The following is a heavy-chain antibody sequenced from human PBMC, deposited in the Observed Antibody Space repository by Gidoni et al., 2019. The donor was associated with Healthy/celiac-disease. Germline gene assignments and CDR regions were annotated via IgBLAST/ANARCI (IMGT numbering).Heavy chain of an antibody. CDR1: GFTFSSYW. D-gene: IGHD1-26*01. CDR3: ARDRERDNWFDP. Sequence: EVQLVESGGGLVQPGGSLRLSCAAPGFTFSSYWMSWVRQAPGKGLEWVANIKQDGSEKYYVDSVKGRFTISRDNAKNSLYLQMNSLRAEDTAVYYCARDRERDNWFDPWGQGTLVTVSS. V-gene: IGHV3-7*01. CDR2: IKQDGSEK. J-gene: IGHJ5*02.